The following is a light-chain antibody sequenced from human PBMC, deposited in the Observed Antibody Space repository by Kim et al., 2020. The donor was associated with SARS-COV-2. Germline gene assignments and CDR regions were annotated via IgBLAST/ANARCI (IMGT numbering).Light chain of an antibody. V-gene: IGLV2-23*02. CDR3: CSYAGSRTYV. Sequence: GQAITLSCTGTSSDVGSYDTVSWYQQHPGKAPKLIIYEVSKRPSGVSNRFSGSKSGNTASLTISGLQAEDEADYYCCSYAGSRTYVFGTGTKVTVL. CDR1: SSDVGSYDT. J-gene: IGLJ1*01. CDR2: EVS.